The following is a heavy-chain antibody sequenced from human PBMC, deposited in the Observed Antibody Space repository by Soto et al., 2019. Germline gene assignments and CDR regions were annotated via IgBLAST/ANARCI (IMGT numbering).Heavy chain of an antibody. CDR1: GFTFSNYA. V-gene: IGHV3-23*01. D-gene: IGHD4-17*01. CDR2: LLRSGSTA. Sequence: GGSLRLSCAASGFTFSNYAMTWARQAPGKGLEWVSSLLRSGSTAYYADSVRGRFTNSSDTSANSLYLQMDSLRAEDTAIYYCAKDAVSGDGIWLMDSWGQGTVVTVSS. J-gene: IGHJ5*02. CDR3: AKDAVSGDGIWLMDS.